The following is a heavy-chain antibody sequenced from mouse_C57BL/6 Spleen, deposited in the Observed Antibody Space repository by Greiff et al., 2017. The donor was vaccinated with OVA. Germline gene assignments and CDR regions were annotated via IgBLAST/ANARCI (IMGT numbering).Heavy chain of an antibody. V-gene: IGHV1-64*01. CDR1: GYTFTSYW. J-gene: IGHJ1*03. CDR2: IHPNSGST. CDR3: ARDYYGSSPYCYFDV. D-gene: IGHD1-1*01. Sequence: VQLQQPGAELVKPGASVKLSCKASGYTFTSYWMHWVKQRPGQGLEWIGMIHPNSGSTNYNEKFKSKATLTVAKSSRPAYMQLSSLTSEDSAVYYCARDYYGSSPYCYFDVWGTGTTVTVSS.